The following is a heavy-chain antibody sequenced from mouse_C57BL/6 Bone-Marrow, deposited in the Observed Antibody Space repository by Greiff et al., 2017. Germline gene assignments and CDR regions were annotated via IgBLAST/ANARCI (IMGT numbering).Heavy chain of an antibody. J-gene: IGHJ3*01. D-gene: IGHD1-1*01. V-gene: IGHV1-81*01. CDR2: IYPRSGNT. CDR3: ANYGSSTFAY. Sequence: QVQLKESGAELARPGASVKLSCKASGYTFTSYGISWVKQRTGQGLEWIGEIYPRSGNTYYNEKFKGKATLTADKSSSTAYMELRRLTSEDSAGYFCANYGSSTFAYWGQGTLVTVSA. CDR1: GYTFTSYG.